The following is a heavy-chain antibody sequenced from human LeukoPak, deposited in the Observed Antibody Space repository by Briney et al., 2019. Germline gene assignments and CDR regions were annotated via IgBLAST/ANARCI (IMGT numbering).Heavy chain of an antibody. V-gene: IGHV1-69*06. CDR1: GGTFSSYA. Sequence: GASVKVSCKASGGTFSSYAISWVRQAPGQGLEWMGGIIPIFGTANYAQKFQGRVTITADKSTSTAYMELSSLRSEDTAVYYCARAEYDILTGYYNGWFDPWGQGTLVTVSS. J-gene: IGHJ5*02. D-gene: IGHD3-9*01. CDR2: IIPIFGTA. CDR3: ARAEYDILTGYYNGWFDP.